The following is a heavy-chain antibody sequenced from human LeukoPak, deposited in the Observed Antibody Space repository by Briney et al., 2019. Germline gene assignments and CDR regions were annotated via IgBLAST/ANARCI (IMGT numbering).Heavy chain of an antibody. V-gene: IGHV3-23*01. D-gene: IGHD4-17*01. Sequence: GGSLRLSCAASGFTFSSYAMSWVRQAPGKGLEWVSAISGSGGSTYYADSVKGRFAISRDNSKNTLYLQMNSLRAEDTAVYYCAKDPTDYGDHLFDYWGQGTLVTVSS. CDR1: GFTFSSYA. CDR2: ISGSGGST. J-gene: IGHJ4*02. CDR3: AKDPTDYGDHLFDY.